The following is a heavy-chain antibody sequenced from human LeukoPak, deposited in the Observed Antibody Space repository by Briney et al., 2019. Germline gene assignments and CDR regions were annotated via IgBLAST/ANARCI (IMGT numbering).Heavy chain of an antibody. Sequence: SETLSLTCTVSGGSIISYCWTWIRQPLGKGLEWIGYMCYSGSTKYNPSLKSRVTISADTSKNQFSLKLNSLTTADTAVYYCARVGTSTYPLDYWGQGTLVTVSS. D-gene: IGHD2/OR15-2a*01. CDR2: MCYSGST. J-gene: IGHJ4*02. CDR1: GGSIISYC. V-gene: IGHV4-59*01. CDR3: ARVGTSTYPLDY.